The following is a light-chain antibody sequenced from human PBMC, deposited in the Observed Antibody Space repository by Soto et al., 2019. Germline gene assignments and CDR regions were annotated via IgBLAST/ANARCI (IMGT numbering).Light chain of an antibody. CDR2: GAS. J-gene: IGKJ1*01. V-gene: IGKV3-20*01. CDR1: QRVSSN. Sequence: ENGMKQSPATPAGSPGERATLSCRASQRVSSNLAWYQQKPGQAPRLLIYGASTRATGVPARFSGSGSGTDFTLTISRLEPEDFAVYYCQQYAGSPWTFGQGTKVDNK. CDR3: QQYAGSPWT.